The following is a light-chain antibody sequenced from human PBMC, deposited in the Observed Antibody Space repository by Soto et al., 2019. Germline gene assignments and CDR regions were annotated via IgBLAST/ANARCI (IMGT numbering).Light chain of an antibody. CDR3: TSYTGSSTFV. CDR2: DVN. V-gene: IGLV2-14*01. CDR1: SSDVGGYDY. Sequence: QSVLTQPASVSGSPGQSITISRTGTSSDVGGYDYVSWYQQLPGKAPKLLIYDVNNRPSGVSHRFSGSKSGNTASLTISGLQAEDEADYYRTSYTGSSTFVFGTATKVTVL. J-gene: IGLJ1*01.